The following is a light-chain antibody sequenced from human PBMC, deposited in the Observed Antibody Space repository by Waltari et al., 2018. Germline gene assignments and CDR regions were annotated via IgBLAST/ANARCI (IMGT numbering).Light chain of an antibody. CDR3: QNHERLPAM. Sequence: EIVLTQSPGTLALSPGERATLSCRASQSISRCLAWYQQKPGQAPRLLIYAAASRATGIPDRFSGSGSGTDFSLTISRLEPEDFAVYYCQNHERLPAMFGQGTKVEIK. J-gene: IGKJ1*01. V-gene: IGKV3-20*01. CDR2: AAA. CDR1: QSISRC.